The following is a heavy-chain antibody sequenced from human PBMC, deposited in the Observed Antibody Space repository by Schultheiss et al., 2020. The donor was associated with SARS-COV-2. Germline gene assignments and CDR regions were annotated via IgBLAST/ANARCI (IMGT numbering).Heavy chain of an antibody. Sequence: SETLSLTCTVSGGSISSSSYYWGWIRQPPGKGLEWIGYIYYSGSTNYNPSLKSRVTISVDTSKNQFSLKLSSVTAADTAVYYCASTSWDYYYGMDVWGQGTTVTVSS. CDR3: ASTSWDYYYGMDV. D-gene: IGHD2-2*01. V-gene: IGHV4-61*05. CDR1: GGSISSSSYY. J-gene: IGHJ6*02. CDR2: IYYSGST.